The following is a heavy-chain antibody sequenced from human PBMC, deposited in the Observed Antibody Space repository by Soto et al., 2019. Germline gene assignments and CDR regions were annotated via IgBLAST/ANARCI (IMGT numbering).Heavy chain of an antibody. V-gene: IGHV1-3*01. Sequence: ASVKVSCKASGYTFTSYAMHWVRQAPGQRLEWMGWINAGNGNTKYSQKFQGRVTITRDTSASTAYMELNSLRAEDTAVYYCAKVLLSGWSANPDYWGQGTLVTVSS. J-gene: IGHJ4*02. CDR2: INAGNGNT. CDR3: AKVLLSGWSANPDY. CDR1: GYTFTSYA. D-gene: IGHD6-19*01.